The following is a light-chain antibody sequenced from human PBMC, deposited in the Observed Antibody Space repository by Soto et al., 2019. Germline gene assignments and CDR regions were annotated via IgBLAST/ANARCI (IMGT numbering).Light chain of an antibody. CDR3: QHRGKWPRT. CDR2: GAS. Sequence: EIVLTQSPATLSLSPGERATPSCRASQSVSNYLAWYQQKPGQAPRLLIYGASNRATGIPARFSGSGSGTDFPLTISSLEPEDFAVYYCQHRGKWPRTFGQGTKLEIK. CDR1: QSVSNY. J-gene: IGKJ2*01. V-gene: IGKV3-11*01.